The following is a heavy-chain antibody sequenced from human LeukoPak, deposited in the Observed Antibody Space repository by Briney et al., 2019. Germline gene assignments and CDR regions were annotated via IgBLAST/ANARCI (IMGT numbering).Heavy chain of an antibody. D-gene: IGHD3-22*01. CDR1: GFSFGSYA. CDR3: ARDLYYYDSSGNLDY. Sequence: GGSLRLSCATSGFSFGSYAMSWVRQAPGKGLEWVAVIWYDGSNKYYADSVKGRFTISRDNSKNTLYLQMNSLRAEDTAVYYCARDLYYYDSSGNLDYWGQGTLVTVSS. V-gene: IGHV3-33*08. J-gene: IGHJ4*02. CDR2: IWYDGSNK.